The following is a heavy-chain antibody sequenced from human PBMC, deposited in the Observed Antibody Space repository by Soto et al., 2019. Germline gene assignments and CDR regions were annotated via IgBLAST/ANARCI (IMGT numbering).Heavy chain of an antibody. D-gene: IGHD3-16*01. Sequence: SETLSLTCTVSGGFISSGGYYWSWIRQHPGKGLEWIGYIYYSGSTYYNPSLKSRVTISVDTSKNQFSLKLSSVTAADTAVYYCARGETDTGGQYDYWGQGTLVTVSS. CDR1: GGFISSGGYY. J-gene: IGHJ4*02. V-gene: IGHV4-31*03. CDR2: IYYSGST. CDR3: ARGETDTGGQYDY.